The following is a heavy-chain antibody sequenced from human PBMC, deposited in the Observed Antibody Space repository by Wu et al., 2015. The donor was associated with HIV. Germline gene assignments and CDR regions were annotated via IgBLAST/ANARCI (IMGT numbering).Heavy chain of an antibody. CDR2: IIPMFKTP. V-gene: IGHV1-69*01. Sequence: QVQSVQSGAELKKPGSAVKVSCKASGGIFSNHGISWLRQAPGQGLEWMGGIIPMFKTPNYSRKFQGRLIMTADDSTETAYMELRGLRSGDTAIYFCARDMSMTGQLWGQGTQVTVSS. CDR1: GGIFSNHG. J-gene: IGHJ4*03. D-gene: IGHD3-9*01. CDR3: ARDMSMTGQL.